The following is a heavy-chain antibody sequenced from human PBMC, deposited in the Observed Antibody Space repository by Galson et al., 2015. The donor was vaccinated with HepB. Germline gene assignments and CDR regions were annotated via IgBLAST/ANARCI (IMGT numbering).Heavy chain of an antibody. Sequence: SLRLSCATSGFNFSGSSTHWVRQASGKGLEWVGQIRGKPNNYATTYGASVKGRFIISRDDSKNTAYLQMNSLKIEDTAVYYCLDWGSQYWGQGTLVTVSS. J-gene: IGHJ4*02. V-gene: IGHV3-73*01. CDR1: GFNFSGSS. CDR3: LDWGSQY. CDR2: IRGKPNNYAT. D-gene: IGHD3-16*01.